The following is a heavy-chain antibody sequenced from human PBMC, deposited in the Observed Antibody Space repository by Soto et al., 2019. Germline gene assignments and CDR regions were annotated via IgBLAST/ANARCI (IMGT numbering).Heavy chain of an antibody. Sequence: GGSLRLSCKASGFSFSSNSMGWLRQAPGKGLDWVSSISDSADRIYYADSVKGRFTISRDNSKNTLYLQMNSLRAEDTAVYYCARNYYDSSGGFDYWGQGTLGTVSS. J-gene: IGHJ4*02. V-gene: IGHV3-23*01. D-gene: IGHD3-22*01. CDR3: ARNYYDSSGGFDY. CDR2: ISDSADRI. CDR1: GFSFSSNS.